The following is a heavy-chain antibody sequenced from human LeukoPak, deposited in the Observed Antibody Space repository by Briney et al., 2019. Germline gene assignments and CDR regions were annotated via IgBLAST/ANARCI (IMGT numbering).Heavy chain of an antibody. D-gene: IGHD1-26*01. CDR2: IYYSGSN. Sequence: SETLSLTCTVSGGSISSYYWSWIRQPPGKGLEWIGYIYYSGSNNYNPSLKSRVTISVDTSKNQFSLKLSSVTAADTAVYYCARRVVGRHFDPWGQGNLVTVSS. CDR3: ARRVVGRHFDP. V-gene: IGHV4-59*08. J-gene: IGHJ5*02. CDR1: GGSISSYY.